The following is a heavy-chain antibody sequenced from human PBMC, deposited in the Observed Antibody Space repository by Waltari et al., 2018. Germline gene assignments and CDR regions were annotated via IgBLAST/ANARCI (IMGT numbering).Heavy chain of an antibody. J-gene: IGHJ5*02. Sequence: QLQMPESGPGLVKPSETMSLTCSVSGGSIGSTRHFRGWIRQPPGRGVEGIANIYYSGSADYNPSLKTRVTTSIDPSTKEFSLKLSSVTAADTAVYYGVRVSRADYGDYSWFDPWGQGTLVIVSS. CDR2: IYYSGSA. D-gene: IGHD4-17*01. V-gene: IGHV4-39*07. CDR1: GGSIGSTRHF. CDR3: VRVSRADYGDYSWFDP.